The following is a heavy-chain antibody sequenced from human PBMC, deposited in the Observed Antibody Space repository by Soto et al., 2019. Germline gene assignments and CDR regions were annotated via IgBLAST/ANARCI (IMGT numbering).Heavy chain of an antibody. D-gene: IGHD5-18*01. CDR1: GGSVSSGSYY. J-gene: IGHJ4*02. CDR2: IYYSGST. Sequence: PSETLSLTCTVSGGSVSSGSYYWSWIRQPPGKGLEWIGYIYYSGSTNYNPSLKSRVTISVDTSKNQFSLKLSSVTAADTAVYYCARVGRGYSYGSLSYWGQGTLVTVSS. CDR3: ARVGRGYSYGSLSY. V-gene: IGHV4-61*01.